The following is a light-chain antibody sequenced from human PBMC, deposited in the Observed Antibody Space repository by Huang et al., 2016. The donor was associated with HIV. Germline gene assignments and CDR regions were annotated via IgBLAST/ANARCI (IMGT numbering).Light chain of an antibody. CDR3: QQYHNWPYT. CDR2: GAS. Sequence: EIIMTQSPATLSLSPGEGASLSCRANQSVATNLAWYLHRHGQSPRSLICGASTRASGLPGRFSGSGSGTQFTLTVSGLQSEDFAVYYCQQYHNWPYTFGQGTKLEI. J-gene: IGKJ2*01. V-gene: IGKV3-15*01. CDR1: QSVATN.